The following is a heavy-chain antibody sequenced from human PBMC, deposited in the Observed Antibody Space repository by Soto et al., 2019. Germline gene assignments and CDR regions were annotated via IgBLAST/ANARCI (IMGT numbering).Heavy chain of an antibody. J-gene: IGHJ4*02. D-gene: IGHD3-3*02. CDR2: MFYGVST. CDR1: GSPINSSGYY. CDR3: ARLPSRHLVDY. Sequence: SETLSLTFTVSGSPINSSGYYGGCIRQPPGKGLEWIGSMFYGVSTYYNPSLKSRVTVSVDTSKNQFSLNLRSVTAADTDVYYCARLPSRHLVDYWGQGTLVPVYS. V-gene: IGHV4-39*01.